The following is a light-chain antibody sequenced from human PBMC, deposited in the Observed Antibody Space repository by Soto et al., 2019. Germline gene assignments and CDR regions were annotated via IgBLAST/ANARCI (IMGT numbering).Light chain of an antibody. J-gene: IGKJ1*01. CDR2: GAS. V-gene: IGKV3-20*01. Sequence: EIVLTQSPGTLSLSPGEGATLSCRASQSVSSSYLAWYQQKPGQAPRLLIYGASSRATGIPDRFSGSVSGTDFTLTISRLEPEDFAVYYCQQYGSSPTTFGQGTKVDIK. CDR1: QSVSSSY. CDR3: QQYGSSPTT.